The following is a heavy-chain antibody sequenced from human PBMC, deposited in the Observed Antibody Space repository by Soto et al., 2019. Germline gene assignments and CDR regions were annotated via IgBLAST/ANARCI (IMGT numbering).Heavy chain of an antibody. V-gene: IGHV3-64D*06. D-gene: IGHD3-22*01. CDR2: IRSNGGST. J-gene: IGHJ4*02. CDR1: GFTFSTYT. Sequence: GGSLRLACSTSGFTFSTYTMHWVRQAPGKGLEYVSAIRSNGGSTYYADSVKGRFTISRDNSKNTLYLQMSSLRPEDTAVYYCVIPNYYDTSGYYGPQEMWGYWGQGTLVTVSS. CDR3: VIPNYYDTSGYYGPQEMWGY.